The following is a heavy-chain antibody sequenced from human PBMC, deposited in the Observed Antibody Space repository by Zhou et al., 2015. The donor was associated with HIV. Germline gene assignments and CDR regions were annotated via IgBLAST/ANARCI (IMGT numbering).Heavy chain of an antibody. J-gene: IGHJ6*02. Sequence: QVQLVQSGAEVKKPGSSVKVSCKASGGTLGNYGISWVRQAPGQGLEWMGGIIPIFGTANYAQKFQGRVTITADKSTSTAYMELSSLRSEDTAVYYCARRIVGATTRGYYYYGMDVWGQGTTVTVSS. D-gene: IGHD1-26*01. V-gene: IGHV1-69*06. CDR2: IIPIFGTA. CDR3: ARRIVGATTRGYYYYGMDV. CDR1: GGTLGNYG.